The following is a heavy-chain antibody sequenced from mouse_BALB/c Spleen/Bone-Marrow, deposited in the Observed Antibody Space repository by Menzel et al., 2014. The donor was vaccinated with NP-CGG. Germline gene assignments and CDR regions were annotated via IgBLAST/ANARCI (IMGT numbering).Heavy chain of an antibody. D-gene: IGHD2-13*01. V-gene: IGHV1S81*02. CDR2: INPSNGGT. Sequence: QVQLQQSGAELVKPGASVKLPCKASGYTFTSYYMYRVKQRPGQGLEWIGEINPSNGGTNFNEEFKSKATLTVDKSSSTAYMQLSSLTSEDSAVYYCTREGDSPLAYWGQGTLVTVSA. J-gene: IGHJ3*01. CDR3: TREGDSPLAY. CDR1: GYTFTSYY.